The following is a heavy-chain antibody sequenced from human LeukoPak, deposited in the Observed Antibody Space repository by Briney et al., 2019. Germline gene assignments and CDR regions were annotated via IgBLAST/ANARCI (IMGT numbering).Heavy chain of an antibody. CDR3: ARLPGTTNAFDI. J-gene: IGHJ3*02. CDR1: GFTFSSYA. Sequence: PGGSLRLSCAASGFTFSSYAMHWVRQAPGKGPEYVSVINTNGGSTYYANSVKGRFTISRDNSKNTLYLQMGSLRAEDMAVYYCARLPGTTNAFDIWGQGTMVTVSS. CDR2: INTNGGST. V-gene: IGHV3-64*01. D-gene: IGHD1-7*01.